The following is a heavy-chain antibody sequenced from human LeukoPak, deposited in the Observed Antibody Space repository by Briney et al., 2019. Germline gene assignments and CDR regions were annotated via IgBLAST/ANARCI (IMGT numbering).Heavy chain of an antibody. Sequence: PGGSLRLSCAASGFTFSSYAMHWVRQAPGKGLEWVAVISYDGSNKYYADSVKGRFTISRDNSKNTLYLQMNSLRAEDTAVYYCARDLGYSYGLTYYYYGMDVWGQGTTVTVSS. CDR2: ISYDGSNK. CDR3: ARDLGYSYGLTYYYYGMDV. V-gene: IGHV3-30-3*01. D-gene: IGHD5-18*01. J-gene: IGHJ6*02. CDR1: GFTFSSYA.